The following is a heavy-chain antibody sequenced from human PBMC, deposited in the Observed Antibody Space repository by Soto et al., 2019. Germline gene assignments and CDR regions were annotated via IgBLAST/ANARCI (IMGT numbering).Heavy chain of an antibody. Sequence: KPSETLSLTCTVSGGSISSYYWSWIRQPAGKGLEWIGRIYTSGSTNYNPSLKSRVTMSADTSKNQFSLKLSSVTAADTAVYYCAREGGYCSGGSCNYYYYGMDVWGQGTTVTVSS. CDR1: GGSISSYY. CDR2: IYTSGST. V-gene: IGHV4-4*07. J-gene: IGHJ6*02. D-gene: IGHD2-15*01. CDR3: AREGGYCSGGSCNYYYYGMDV.